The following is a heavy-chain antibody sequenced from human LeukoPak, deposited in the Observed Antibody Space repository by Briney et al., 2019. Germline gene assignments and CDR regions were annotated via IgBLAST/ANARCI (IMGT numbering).Heavy chain of an antibody. V-gene: IGHV3-21*01. CDR3: ATNPWAQGETAAIGPFDP. CDR2: ISDRSGYI. Sequence: GGSLRLSCTASGRGISSYVMNWIRQAPGKGLEWVSSISDRSGYIYYAEAVRGRFTISRDNAKNSVSLHMTSLSDPDTAVYPCATNPWAQGETAAIGPFDPWGQGTLVIVSS. CDR1: GRGISSYV. D-gene: IGHD1-26*01. J-gene: IGHJ5*02.